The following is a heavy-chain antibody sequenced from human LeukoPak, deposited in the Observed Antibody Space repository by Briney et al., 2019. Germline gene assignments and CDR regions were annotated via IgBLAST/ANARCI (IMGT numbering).Heavy chain of an antibody. CDR3: ARVWIRDGSGSYPDY. D-gene: IGHD3-10*01. CDR1: GYTFTSYY. Sequence: GASVKVSCKASGYTFTSYYMHWVRQAPGQGLEWMGIINPSGGSTSYAQKFQGRVTMTRDMSTSTVYMELSSLRSEDTAVYYCARVWIRDGSGSYPDYWGQGTLVTVSS. J-gene: IGHJ4*02. CDR2: INPSGGST. V-gene: IGHV1-46*01.